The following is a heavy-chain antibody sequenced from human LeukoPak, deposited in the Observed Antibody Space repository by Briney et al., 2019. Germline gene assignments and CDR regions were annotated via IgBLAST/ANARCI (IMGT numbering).Heavy chain of an antibody. CDR3: ARPRGDLWSGYDY. Sequence: PSETLSLTCSVSGGSISRSSYYWTWIRQSPGRGLEWIGNTYYSGSTLYNPSLKSRVTISVDTSKNQFSLRLTFVTAADTAVYYCARPRGDLWSGYDYWGQGVLVTVSP. V-gene: IGHV4-39*01. CDR2: TYYSGST. J-gene: IGHJ4*02. CDR1: GGSISRSSYY. D-gene: IGHD3-3*01.